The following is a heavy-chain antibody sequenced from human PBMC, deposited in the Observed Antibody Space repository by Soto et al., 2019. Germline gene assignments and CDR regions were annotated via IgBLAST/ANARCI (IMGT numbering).Heavy chain of an antibody. CDR3: VKGPEGYGSGSYPYRYMDV. Sequence: GGSLRLSCSASGFTFSSYAMHWVRQAPGKGLEYVSAISSNGGSTYYTDSVKGRFTISRDNSKNTLYLQMSSLRAEDTAVYYCVKGPEGYGSGSYPYRYMDVWGKGTTVTVSS. CDR2: ISSNGGST. V-gene: IGHV3-64D*06. CDR1: GFTFSSYA. D-gene: IGHD3-10*01. J-gene: IGHJ6*03.